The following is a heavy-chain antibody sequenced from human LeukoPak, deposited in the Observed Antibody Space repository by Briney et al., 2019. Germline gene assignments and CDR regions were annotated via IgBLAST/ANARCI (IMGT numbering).Heavy chain of an antibody. CDR3: ARLREQLLWFDP. D-gene: IGHD6-6*01. CDR2: IYPGDSDT. CDR1: GFTFSNAW. Sequence: GGSLRLSCAASGFTFSNAWMSWVRQAPGKGLEWMGIIYPGDSDTRYSPSFQGQVTISADKSISTAYLQWSSLKASDTAMYYCARLREQLLWFDPWGQGTLVTVSS. J-gene: IGHJ5*02. V-gene: IGHV5-51*01.